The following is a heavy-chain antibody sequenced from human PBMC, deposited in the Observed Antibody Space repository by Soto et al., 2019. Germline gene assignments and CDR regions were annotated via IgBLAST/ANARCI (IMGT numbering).Heavy chain of an antibody. CDR1: GFTFSNYA. Sequence: GGSLRLSCAASGFTFSNYAMNWVRQAPGKGLEWVSAISASGGNTYYADSVKGRFTISRDNSKNTLYPQMSSLRAEDTAVYYCAKAGPSSGYYYASDYWGQGTLVTVSS. V-gene: IGHV3-23*01. CDR3: AKAGPSSGYYYASDY. CDR2: ISASGGNT. J-gene: IGHJ4*02. D-gene: IGHD3-22*01.